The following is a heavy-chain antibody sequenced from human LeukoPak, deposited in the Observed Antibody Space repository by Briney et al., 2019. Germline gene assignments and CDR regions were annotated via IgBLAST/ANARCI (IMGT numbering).Heavy chain of an antibody. V-gene: IGHV3-33*01. Sequence: GGSLRLSCAASGFTFSSYGMHWVRQAPGKGLEWVAIIWYDGNNKFYADSVKGRFTISRDNSKKTLYLQMNSLRAEDTAVYYCARDRVGGTNYFDYWGQGTLVTVSS. J-gene: IGHJ4*02. CDR2: IWYDGNNK. CDR3: ARDRVGGTNYFDY. D-gene: IGHD1-26*01. CDR1: GFTFSSYG.